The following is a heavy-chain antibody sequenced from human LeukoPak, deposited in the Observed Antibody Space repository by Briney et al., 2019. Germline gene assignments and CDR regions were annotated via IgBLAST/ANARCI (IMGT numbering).Heavy chain of an antibody. V-gene: IGHV3-30-3*01. J-gene: IGHJ4*02. Sequence: GGSLRLSCATSGFTFSNYAIHWVRQAPGKGLEWVADISFDGDNEYYADSVRGRFMIARDNSKNTVYLQMNSLAIEDTAVYYCARAGDCSSTSCYLKYYFDYWGQGTLVTVSS. CDR1: GFTFSNYA. CDR3: ARAGDCSSTSCYLKYYFDY. D-gene: IGHD2-2*01. CDR2: ISFDGDNE.